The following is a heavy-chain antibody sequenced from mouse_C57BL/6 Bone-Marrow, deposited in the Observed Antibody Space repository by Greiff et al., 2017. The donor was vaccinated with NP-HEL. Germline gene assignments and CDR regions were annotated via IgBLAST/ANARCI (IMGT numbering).Heavy chain of an antibody. Sequence: VQLQQSGPELVKPGASVKISCKASGYAFSSSWMNWVKQRPGKGLEWIGRIYPGDGDTNSNGKFKGKATLTADKSSSTAYMPLSSLTSEDSAVYFCARPGRNYAMDYWGQGTSVTVSS. CDR3: ARPGRNYAMDY. V-gene: IGHV1-82*01. J-gene: IGHJ4*01. CDR1: GYAFSSSW. D-gene: IGHD3-3*01. CDR2: IYPGDGDT.